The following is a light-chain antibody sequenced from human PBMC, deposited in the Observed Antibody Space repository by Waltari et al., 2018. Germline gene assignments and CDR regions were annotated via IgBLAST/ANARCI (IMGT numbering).Light chain of an antibody. J-gene: IGLJ2*01. Sequence: QSALTQPASVSGSPGQSIPISCTVTSRDVGGHPYVSWYQQHPGEAPKLIIYDVSSRPSGVSPRFSASRSGNTASLTISGLRTEDEADYYCSSYSSVTNVVFGGGTKLTVL. CDR1: SRDVGGHPY. CDR2: DVS. CDR3: SSYSSVTNVV. V-gene: IGLV2-14*01.